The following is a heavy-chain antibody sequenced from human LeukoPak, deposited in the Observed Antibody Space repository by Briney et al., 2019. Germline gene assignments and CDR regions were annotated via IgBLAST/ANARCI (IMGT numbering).Heavy chain of an antibody. D-gene: IGHD6-19*01. CDR1: GFTFSSYG. CDR2: IRYDGSNK. Sequence: GGSLILSCAASGFTFSSYGMHWVRQAPGKGLEWVAFIRYDGSNKYYADSVKGRFTISRDNSKNTLYLQMNSLRAEDTAVYYCAKDRLPGSGIAVAGTAYWFDHWGQGTLVTVSS. J-gene: IGHJ5*02. V-gene: IGHV3-30*02. CDR3: AKDRLPGSGIAVAGTAYWFDH.